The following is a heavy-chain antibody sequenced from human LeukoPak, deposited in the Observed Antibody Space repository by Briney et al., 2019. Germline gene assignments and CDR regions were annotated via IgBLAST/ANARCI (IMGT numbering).Heavy chain of an antibody. J-gene: IGHJ6*02. V-gene: IGHV4-30-4*08. Sequence: ASETLSLTCIVSGGSISSISSNNYHWGWIRQPPGKGLEWIGYIYYSGSTYYNPSLKSRVTISVDTSKNQFSLKLSSVTAADTAVYYCARESGGGDPMGMDVWGQGTTVTVSS. CDR3: ARESGGGDPMGMDV. D-gene: IGHD4-17*01. CDR2: IYYSGST. CDR1: GGSISSISSNNYH.